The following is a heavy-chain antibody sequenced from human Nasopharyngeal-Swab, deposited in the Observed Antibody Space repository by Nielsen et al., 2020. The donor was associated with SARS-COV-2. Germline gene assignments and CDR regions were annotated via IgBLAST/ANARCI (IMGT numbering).Heavy chain of an antibody. CDR2: IDPSDSYT. Sequence: VRQMPGKGLEWMERIDPSDSYTNYSPSFQGHVTISADKSISTAYLQWSSLKASDTAMYYCARLPQKYCSGGSCYAYWYFDLWGRGTLVTVS. J-gene: IGHJ2*01. V-gene: IGHV5-10-1*01. CDR3: ARLPQKYCSGGSCYAYWYFDL. D-gene: IGHD2-15*01.